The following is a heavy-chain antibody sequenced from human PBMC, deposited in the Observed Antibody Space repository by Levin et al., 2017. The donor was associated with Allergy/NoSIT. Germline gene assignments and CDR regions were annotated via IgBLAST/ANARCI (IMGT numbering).Heavy chain of an antibody. D-gene: IGHD2-21*01. CDR2: ISAYNGNT. CDR1: AYTFTNYA. Sequence: GASVKVSCKASAYTFTNYAISWVRQAPGQGLEWMGWISAYNGNTNYAQKLQGRITMTTDTSTSTAYMELRGLRSDDTAVYYCARRRDSTRLGDYWGQGTLVTVSS. CDR3: ARRRDSTRLGDY. J-gene: IGHJ4*02. V-gene: IGHV1-18*01.